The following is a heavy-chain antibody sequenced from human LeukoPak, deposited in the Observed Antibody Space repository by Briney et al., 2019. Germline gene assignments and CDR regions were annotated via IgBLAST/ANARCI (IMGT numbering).Heavy chain of an antibody. V-gene: IGHV1-2*04. CDR2: TNPNSGGT. CDR3: ASDYDFWSGYFDY. D-gene: IGHD3-3*01. Sequence: EASVKVSCKASGYTFTGYYIHWVRQAPGQGLEWMGWTNPNSGGTNYAQKFQGWVTMTRETSISTAYMELSSLKSDDTAVYYCASDYDFWSGYFDYWGQGTLVTVSS. CDR1: GYTFTGYY. J-gene: IGHJ4*02.